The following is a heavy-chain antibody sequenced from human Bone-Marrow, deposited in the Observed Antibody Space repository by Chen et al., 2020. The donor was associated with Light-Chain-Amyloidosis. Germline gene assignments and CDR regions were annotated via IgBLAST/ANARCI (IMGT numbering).Heavy chain of an antibody. CDR1: GYIFTKYY. CDR3: ARMMTTVTTTDY. V-gene: IGHV1-46*01. CDR2: INPISGSA. J-gene: IGHJ4*02. Sequence: VQLVQSGAEVKKPGASGKISCKASGYIFTKYYMHWVRQAPGEGFEWMGIINPISGSASYAEKFEGRVTMTRDTSTSTFYMELSSLKSEDTAVYYCARMMTTVTTTDYWGQGALVTVSS. D-gene: IGHD4-17*01.